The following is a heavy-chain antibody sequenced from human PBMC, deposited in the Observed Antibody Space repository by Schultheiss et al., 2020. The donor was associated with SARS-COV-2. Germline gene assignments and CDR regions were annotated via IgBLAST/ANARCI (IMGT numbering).Heavy chain of an antibody. CDR1: GYSISSGYY. D-gene: IGHD6-13*01. Sequence: GSLRLSCAVSGYSISSGYYWGWIRQPPGKGLEWIGEINHSGSTNYNPSLKSRVTISVDTSKNQFSLKLSSVTAADTAVYYCARVKVGYSSSWYPTHYYGMDVWGQGTTVTVSS. V-gene: IGHV4-38-2*01. CDR3: ARVKVGYSSSWYPTHYYGMDV. J-gene: IGHJ6*02. CDR2: INHSGST.